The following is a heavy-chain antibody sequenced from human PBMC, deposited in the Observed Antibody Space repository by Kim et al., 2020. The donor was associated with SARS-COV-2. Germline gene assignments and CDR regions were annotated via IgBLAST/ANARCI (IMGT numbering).Heavy chain of an antibody. D-gene: IGHD3-22*01. CDR2: MNPNSGNT. Sequence: ASVKVSCKASGYTFTSYDINWVRQATGQGLEWMGWMNPNSGNTGYAQKFQGRVTMTRNTSISTAYMELSSLRSEDTAVYYCARAPGGYYPNWFDPWGQGTLVTVSS. J-gene: IGHJ5*02. V-gene: IGHV1-8*01. CDR3: ARAPGGYYPNWFDP. CDR1: GYTFTSYD.